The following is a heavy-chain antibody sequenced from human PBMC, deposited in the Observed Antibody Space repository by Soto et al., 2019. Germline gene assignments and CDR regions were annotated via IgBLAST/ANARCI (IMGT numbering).Heavy chain of an antibody. CDR1: GASISSTDCY. J-gene: IGHJ4*02. Sequence: SETLSLTCTVSGASISSTDCYWGWIRQPPGKGLEWVGSIYYSRSTTYNPSLKNRVTVSVDTSKNQLSLRLSFVSAADTAVYYCARHADSSVRRFDFWGQGTRVTFTS. CDR3: ARHADSSVRRFDF. CDR2: IYYSRST. D-gene: IGHD3-22*01. V-gene: IGHV4-39*01.